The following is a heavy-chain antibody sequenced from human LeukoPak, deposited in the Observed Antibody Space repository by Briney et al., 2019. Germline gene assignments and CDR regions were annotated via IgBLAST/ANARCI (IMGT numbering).Heavy chain of an antibody. Sequence: SETLSLTCAVSGGSISSGGYSWSWIRRPPGKGLEWIGYIYHSGSTYYNPSLKSRVTISVDKSKNQFSLKLSSVTAADTAVYYCAGGYCSGGSCYYYYGMDVWGQGTTVTVSS. J-gene: IGHJ6*02. V-gene: IGHV4-30-2*01. CDR3: AGGYCSGGSCYYYYGMDV. CDR1: GGSISSGGYS. D-gene: IGHD2-15*01. CDR2: IYHSGST.